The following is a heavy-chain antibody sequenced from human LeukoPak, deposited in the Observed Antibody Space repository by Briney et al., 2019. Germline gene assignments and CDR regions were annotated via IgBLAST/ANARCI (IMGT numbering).Heavy chain of an antibody. V-gene: IGHV1-2*02. Sequence: ASVKVSCKASGYTFTGYYMHWVRQAPGQGLEWMGWINPNSGGTNYAQKFQGRVTMTRDTSISTAYMELSRLRSDDTAVYYCARDHPRYCSSTSCYQSARGHFDPWGQGTLVTVSS. CDR2: INPNSGGT. CDR1: GYTFTGYY. J-gene: IGHJ5*01. D-gene: IGHD2-2*01. CDR3: ARDHPRYCSSTSCYQSARGHFDP.